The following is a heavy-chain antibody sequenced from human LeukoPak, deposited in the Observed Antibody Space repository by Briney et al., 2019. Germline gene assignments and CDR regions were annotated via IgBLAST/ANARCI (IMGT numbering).Heavy chain of an antibody. V-gene: IGHV4-34*01. D-gene: IGHD2-2*01. Sequence: SETLSLTCAVYGGSFSGYYWSWIRQPPGKGLEWIGEINHSGSTNYNPSLKSRVTISVDTSKNQFSLKLSSVTAADTAVYYCARHRYCSSTSCRWAWFDPWGQGTLVTVSS. J-gene: IGHJ5*02. CDR3: ARHRYCSSTSCRWAWFDP. CDR2: INHSGST. CDR1: GGSFSGYY.